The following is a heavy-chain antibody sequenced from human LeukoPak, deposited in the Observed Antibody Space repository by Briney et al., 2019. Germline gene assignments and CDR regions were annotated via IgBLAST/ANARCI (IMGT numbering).Heavy chain of an antibody. CDR3: ARDGCGGDCYSSGFDY. CDR1: GGTFSSYA. J-gene: IGHJ4*02. D-gene: IGHD2-21*02. V-gene: IGHV1-69*13. CDR2: IIPIFGTA. Sequence: ASVKVSCKASGGTFSSYAISWVRQAPGQGLEWMGGIIPIFGTANYAQKFQGRVTITADESTSTAYMELSSLRSEDTAVYYCARDGCGGDCYSSGFDYWGQGTLVTVSS.